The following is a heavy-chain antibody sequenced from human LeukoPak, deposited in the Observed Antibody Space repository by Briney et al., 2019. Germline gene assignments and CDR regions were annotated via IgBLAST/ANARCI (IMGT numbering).Heavy chain of an antibody. CDR3: AREESSGWTGFDY. J-gene: IGHJ4*02. Sequence: PGGSLRLSCAASGFTFSSYSMNWVRQAPGKGLEWVSSISSSSSYIYYADSVKGRFTISRDNSKNTLYLQMNSLRAEDTAVYYCAREESSGWTGFDYWGQGTLVTVSS. D-gene: IGHD6-19*01. V-gene: IGHV3-21*01. CDR1: GFTFSSYS. CDR2: ISSSSSYI.